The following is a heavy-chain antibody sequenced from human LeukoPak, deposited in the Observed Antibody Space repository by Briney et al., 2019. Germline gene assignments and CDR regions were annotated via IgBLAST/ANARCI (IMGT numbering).Heavy chain of an antibody. J-gene: IGHJ4*02. CDR2: IYDSGST. CDR1: GGSISSSSYY. CDR3: ARRRYYGSGSYAPFDY. D-gene: IGHD3-10*01. Sequence: SETLSLTCTVSGGSISSSSYYWGWIRQPPGKGLEWSGSIYDSGSTYYNPSLKSRVTISVDTSKNQFSLNLISVTAADTAVYYCARRRYYGSGSYAPFDYWGQGTLVTVSS. V-gene: IGHV4-39*07.